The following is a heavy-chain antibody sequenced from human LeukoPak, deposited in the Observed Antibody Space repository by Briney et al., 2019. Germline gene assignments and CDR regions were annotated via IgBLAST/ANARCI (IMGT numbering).Heavy chain of an antibody. CDR1: GGTFSSYA. V-gene: IGHV1-69*13. Sequence: GASVKVSCKASGGTFSSYAISWVRQAPGQGLEWMGGIIPIFGTANYAQKFQGRVTITADESTSTAYMELSSLRSEDTAVYYCASANPNHYKGFKGSSWYWYFDLWGRGTLVTVSS. CDR3: ASANPNHYKGFKGSSWYWYFDL. J-gene: IGHJ2*01. CDR2: IIPIFGTA. D-gene: IGHD6-13*01.